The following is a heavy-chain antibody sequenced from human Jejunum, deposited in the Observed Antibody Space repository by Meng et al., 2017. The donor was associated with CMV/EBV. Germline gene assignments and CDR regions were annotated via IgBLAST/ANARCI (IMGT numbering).Heavy chain of an antibody. Sequence: GYKMHWVRQVPGQGLEWMGWINPSSGGTNYAQTFQGRVTMTRDTSISTAYMEMSRLRSDDTAVYYCARVLDIVVVPAAKWYYFDYWRQGTLVTVSS. V-gene: IGHV1-2*02. CDR1: GYK. CDR2: INPSSGGT. CDR3: ARVLDIVVVPAAKWYYFDY. J-gene: IGHJ4*02. D-gene: IGHD2-2*01.